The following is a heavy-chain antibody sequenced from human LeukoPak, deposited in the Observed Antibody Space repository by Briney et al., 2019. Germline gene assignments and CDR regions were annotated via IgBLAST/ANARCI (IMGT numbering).Heavy chain of an antibody. V-gene: IGHV1-8*01. CDR2: MNPNSGNT. CDR3: ARGPDYGDYPFGY. CDR1: GYTFTSYD. Sequence: ASVTVSCKASGYTFTSYDINWVRQAPGQGLEWMGWMNPNSGNTGYAQKFQGRVTMTRNTSISTAYMELSSLRSEDTAVYYCARGPDYGDYPFGYWGQGTLVTVSS. D-gene: IGHD4-17*01. J-gene: IGHJ4*02.